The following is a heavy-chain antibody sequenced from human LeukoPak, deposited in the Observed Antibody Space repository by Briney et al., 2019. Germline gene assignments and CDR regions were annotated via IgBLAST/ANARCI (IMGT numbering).Heavy chain of an antibody. D-gene: IGHD6-6*01. CDR2: INPSGGST. Sequence: ASVKVSCKASGYTFTSYYMHWVRQAPGQGLEWMGIINPSGGSTSYAQKFQGRVAMTRDTSTSTVYMELSSLRSEDTAVDYCARGIAADYFDYWGQGTLVTVSS. CDR1: GYTFTSYY. CDR3: ARGIAADYFDY. J-gene: IGHJ4*02. V-gene: IGHV1-46*01.